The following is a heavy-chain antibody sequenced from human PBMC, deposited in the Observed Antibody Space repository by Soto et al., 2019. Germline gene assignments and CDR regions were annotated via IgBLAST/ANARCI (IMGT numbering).Heavy chain of an antibody. CDR1: GGSISSGDYY. CDR3: ASARGDGYTFGY. D-gene: IGHD5-12*01. J-gene: IGHJ4*02. CDR2: IYYSGST. V-gene: IGHV4-30-4*01. Sequence: NPSETLSLTCTVSGGSISSGDYYWSWIRQPPGKGLEWIGYIYYSGSTYYNPSLKSRVTISVDTSKNQFSLKLSSVTAADTAAYYCASARGDGYTFGYWGQGTLVTVSS.